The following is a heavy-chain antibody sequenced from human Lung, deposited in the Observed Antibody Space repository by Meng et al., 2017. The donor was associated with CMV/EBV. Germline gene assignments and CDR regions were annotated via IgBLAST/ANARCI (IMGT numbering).Heavy chain of an antibody. J-gene: IGHJ4*02. D-gene: IGHD6-13*01. CDR2: IGPSGGNT. CDR1: GFTFSSYV. V-gene: IGHV3-23*01. Sequence: ESXKISXAASGFTFSSYVMTWVRQAPGKGLEWVSGIGPSGGNTYYADSVKGRFTISRDNSRNTLYLRMNGLRAEDTAVYYCAKAGYSSSWYVFEDWGPGTXVPVAS. CDR3: AKAGYSSSWYVFED.